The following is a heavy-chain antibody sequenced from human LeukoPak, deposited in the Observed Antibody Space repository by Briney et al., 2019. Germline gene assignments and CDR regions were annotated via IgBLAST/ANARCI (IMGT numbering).Heavy chain of an antibody. J-gene: IGHJ5*02. Sequence: GRSLRLSCAPSRFTFSSYWMHCVRQAPGRGLVWVSGINSDGSFTTYADSVKGRFTISRDNAKNTLYLQMNSLRAEDTAVYYCARGDGHGYISWGRGTLVTVSS. CDR1: RFTFSSYW. V-gene: IGHV3-74*01. D-gene: IGHD5-18*01. CDR3: ARGDGHGYIS. CDR2: INSDGSFT.